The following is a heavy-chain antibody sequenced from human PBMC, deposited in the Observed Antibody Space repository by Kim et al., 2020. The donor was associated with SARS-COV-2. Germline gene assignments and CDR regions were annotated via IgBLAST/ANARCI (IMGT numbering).Heavy chain of an antibody. J-gene: IGHJ6*02. Sequence: SVKVSCKASGGTFSSYAISWVRQAPGQGLEWMGGIIPIFGTANYAQKFQGRVTITADESTSTAYMELSSLRSEDTAVYYCARASTLWGSGAHSPRAHGMDVWGQGTTVTVSS. CDR2: IIPIFGTA. CDR1: GGTFSSYA. CDR3: ARASTLWGSGAHSPRAHGMDV. D-gene: IGHD7-27*01. V-gene: IGHV1-69*13.